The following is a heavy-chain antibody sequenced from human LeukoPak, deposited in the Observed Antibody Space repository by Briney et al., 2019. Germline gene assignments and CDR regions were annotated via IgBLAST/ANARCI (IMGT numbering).Heavy chain of an antibody. CDR1: GFTFKSYS. CDR3: ARAAGYYFDY. V-gene: IGHV3-21*05. J-gene: IGHJ4*02. Sequence: GGSLRLSCAASGFTFKSYSMNWVRQAPGKGLEWVAFITSTSGDMFYADSVKGPFTISRDNAKNSLYLQMDSLRAEDTAVYYCARAAGYYFDYWGQGSLVTVSS. CDR2: ITSTSGDM.